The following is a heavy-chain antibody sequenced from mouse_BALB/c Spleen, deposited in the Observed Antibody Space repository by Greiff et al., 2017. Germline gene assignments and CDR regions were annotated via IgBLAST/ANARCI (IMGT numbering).Heavy chain of an antibody. Sequence: EVQLMESGPGLVKPSQSLNLSCTASGYSFTSDYVWYWIRQYTGNILEWMGLIRYSGSTSYNPSVKGRISITRDTSKNQFFLQLNSVTSEDTATYYCASGDNCGFYAMDYWGQGTSGTVSS. D-gene: IGHD1-3*01. CDR2: IRYSGST. CDR1: GYSFTSDYV. V-gene: IGHV3-2*02. J-gene: IGHJ4*01. CDR3: ASGDNCGFYAMDY.